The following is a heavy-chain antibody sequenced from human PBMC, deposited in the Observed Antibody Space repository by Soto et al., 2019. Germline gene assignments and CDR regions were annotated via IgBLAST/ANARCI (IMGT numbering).Heavy chain of an antibody. CDR3: ARPVCGSNRRHGWLAP. D-gene: IGHD3-16*01. Sequence: ASVKVSCKTSGYTFTDYYIYWVLQAPGQGLEWMGWINSDSGGTYYAQNFQGRVTMTRDTSISTAYVELTRLTPDDTAVYYCARPVCGSNRRHGWLAPWGKGTLVTVPS. CDR2: INSDSGGT. CDR1: GYTFTDYY. J-gene: IGHJ5*02. V-gene: IGHV1-2*02.